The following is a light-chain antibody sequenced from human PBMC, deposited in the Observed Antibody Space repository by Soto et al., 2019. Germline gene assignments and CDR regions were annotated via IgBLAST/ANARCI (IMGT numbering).Light chain of an antibody. Sequence: DIQMTQSPSTLSASVGDRVIITCRASQSISSWLAWYQQKPGKAPKLLIYDASSLESGVPSRFSGSGSGTEFTLTISSLQPDDFATYYCRQYNSYSRTFGQGTKVDIK. V-gene: IGKV1-5*01. CDR1: QSISSW. CDR2: DAS. CDR3: RQYNSYSRT. J-gene: IGKJ1*01.